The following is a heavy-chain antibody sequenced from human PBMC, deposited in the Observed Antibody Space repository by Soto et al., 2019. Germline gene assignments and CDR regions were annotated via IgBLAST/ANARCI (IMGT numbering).Heavy chain of an antibody. D-gene: IGHD3-22*01. CDR2: IYYSGST. V-gene: IGHV4-59*01. CDR1: CGSISSYY. Sequence: SETLSLTCTVSCGSISSYYWSWIRQPPGKGLEWIGYIYYSGSTNYNPSLKSRVTISVDTSKNQFSLKLSSVTAADTAVYYCARDAASESYYYDSSGYSYYYYGMDVWGQGTTVTVSS. CDR3: ARDAASESYYYDSSGYSYYYYGMDV. J-gene: IGHJ6*02.